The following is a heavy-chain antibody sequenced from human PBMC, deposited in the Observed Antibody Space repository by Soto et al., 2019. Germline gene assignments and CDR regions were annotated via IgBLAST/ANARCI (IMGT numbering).Heavy chain of an antibody. CDR2: IYPGDSDT. D-gene: IGHD3-22*01. Sequence: GESLKISCKGSGYSFTSYWIGWVRQMPGKGLEWMGIIYPGDSDTRYSPSFQGQVTISADKSISTAYLQWSSLKASDTAMYYCARFRVYYDSSGSPGYFDYWGQGTLVTVSS. V-gene: IGHV5-51*01. CDR3: ARFRVYYDSSGSPGYFDY. J-gene: IGHJ4*02. CDR1: GYSFTSYW.